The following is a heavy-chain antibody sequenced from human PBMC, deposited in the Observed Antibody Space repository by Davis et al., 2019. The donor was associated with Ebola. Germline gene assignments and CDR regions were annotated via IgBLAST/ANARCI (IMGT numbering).Heavy chain of an antibody. Sequence: SETLSLTCAVYGGSFSGYYWSWIRQPPGKGLEWIGEIYHSGSTNYNPSLKSRVTISVDKSKNQFSLKLSSVTAADTAVYYCARADIAARVFYGMDVWGQRTTVTVSS. D-gene: IGHD6-6*01. CDR2: IYHSGST. CDR3: ARADIAARVFYGMDV. V-gene: IGHV4-34*01. CDR1: GGSFSGYY. J-gene: IGHJ6*02.